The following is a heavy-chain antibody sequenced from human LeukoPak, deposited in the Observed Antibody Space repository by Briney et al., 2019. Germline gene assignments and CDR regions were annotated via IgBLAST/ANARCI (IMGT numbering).Heavy chain of an antibody. CDR3: ARDLYLGSHHSGY. V-gene: IGHV1-18*01. CDR2: ISVYNGNT. D-gene: IGHD3-16*02. Sequence: ASVKVSCKASNYTFTSYGISWARQAPGQGLEWIGWISVYNGNTNYAQKLQGRVTMTTDTSTSTAYMELMSLISDDTAVYYCARDLYLGSHHSGYWGQGTLVTVSS. J-gene: IGHJ4*02. CDR1: NYTFTSYG.